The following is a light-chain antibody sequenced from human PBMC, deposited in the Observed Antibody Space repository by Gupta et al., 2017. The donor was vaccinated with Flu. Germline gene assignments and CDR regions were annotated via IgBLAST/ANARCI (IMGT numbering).Light chain of an antibody. CDR3: CSYAGSFWV. Sequence: SALTQPRSVSGSPGTSVTISCTGTSSDVGGYNYVSWYQQHPGKAPKLMIYDVSKRPSGVPDRFSGSKSGNTASLTISGLQAEDEADYYCCSYAGSFWVFGGGTKLTVL. J-gene: IGLJ3*02. V-gene: IGLV2-11*01. CDR1: SSDVGGYNY. CDR2: DVS.